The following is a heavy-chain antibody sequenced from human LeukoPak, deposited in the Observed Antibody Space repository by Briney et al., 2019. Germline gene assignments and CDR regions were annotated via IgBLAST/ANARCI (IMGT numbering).Heavy chain of an antibody. CDR3: AKDRINLEAAALTQGGYFQH. CDR1: GFTFSNYA. CDR2: ISGSGGST. J-gene: IGHJ1*01. Sequence: GGSLRLSCAASGFTFSNYAMSWVRQAPGKGLEWVSAISGSGGSTYYADSVKGRFTISRDNSKNTLYLQMNSLRAEDTAVYYCAKDRINLEAAALTQGGYFQHWGQGTLVTVSS. V-gene: IGHV3-23*01. D-gene: IGHD6-13*01.